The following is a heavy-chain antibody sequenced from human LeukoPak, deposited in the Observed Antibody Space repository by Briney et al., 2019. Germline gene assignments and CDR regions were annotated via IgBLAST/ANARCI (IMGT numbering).Heavy chain of an antibody. V-gene: IGHV3-23*01. D-gene: IGHD2/OR15-2a*01. CDR1: GFTFSSYA. J-gene: IGHJ4*02. CDR3: ATSGLSRFGF. CDR2: VGTSADT. Sequence: GGSLRLSCLASGFTFSSYAMDWVRQAPGQGLQWVSAVGTSADTYYADSVKGRFTISRDNSKNTLYLQMNSLRAEDTAVYYCATSGLSRFGFWGQGTLVTVSS.